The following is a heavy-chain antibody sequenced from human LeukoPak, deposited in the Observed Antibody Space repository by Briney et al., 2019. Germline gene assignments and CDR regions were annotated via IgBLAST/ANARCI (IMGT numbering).Heavy chain of an antibody. J-gene: IGHJ4*02. CDR1: GYTFTSYG. V-gene: IGHV1-18*01. CDR2: ISAYNGNT. CDR3: AIVTMVRGVIRGGYYFDY. Sequence: GASVKVSCKASGYTFTSYGISWVRQAPGQDLEWMGWISAYNGNTNYAQKLQGRVTMTTDTSTSTAYMELRSLRSDDTAVYYCAIVTMVRGVIRGGYYFDYWGQGTLVTVSS. D-gene: IGHD3-10*01.